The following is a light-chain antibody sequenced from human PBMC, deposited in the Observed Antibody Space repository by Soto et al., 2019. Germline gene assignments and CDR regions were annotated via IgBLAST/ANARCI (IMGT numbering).Light chain of an antibody. CDR3: QQYGSSIT. J-gene: IGKJ5*01. V-gene: IGKV3-20*01. CDR2: GTS. Sequence: EIVLTQSPGTLSFSPGERATLPCRASQSVKSSYLAWYQHKPGQAPRLLIYGTSSRATGIPDRFSGSGSGTDFTLTISRLAPEDFAVYYCQQYGSSITFGQGTRLEIK. CDR1: QSVKSSY.